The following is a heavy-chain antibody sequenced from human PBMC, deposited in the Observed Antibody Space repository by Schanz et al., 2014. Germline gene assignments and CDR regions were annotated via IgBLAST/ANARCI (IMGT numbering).Heavy chain of an antibody. D-gene: IGHD5-12*01. Sequence: VQLLESGGGLVQPGGSLRLSCAASGFTLSSYGMHWVRQAPGKGLEWVAFINSDGTKRFYADSVKSRFTISRDNSRNTLYLQMNSLRAEDTAVYYCARKVVATIGGYYDNWGQGTLVIVSS. CDR1: GFTLSSYG. CDR2: INSDGTKR. J-gene: IGHJ4*02. V-gene: IGHV3-33*08. CDR3: ARKVVATIGGYYDN.